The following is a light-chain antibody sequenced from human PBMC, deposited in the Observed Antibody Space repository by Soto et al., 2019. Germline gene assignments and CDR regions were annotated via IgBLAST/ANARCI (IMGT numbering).Light chain of an antibody. Sequence: DIQMTQSPSSLSASVGDRVTIPCRASQRITNSLNWYQQKPGRAPNLLIYAASSLQRGVPSRFSGSGSGTDFTLTISSLQPDDFATSYCQQTYSPPFTFGPGTKVDIK. J-gene: IGKJ3*01. V-gene: IGKV1-39*01. CDR2: AAS. CDR1: QRITNS. CDR3: QQTYSPPFT.